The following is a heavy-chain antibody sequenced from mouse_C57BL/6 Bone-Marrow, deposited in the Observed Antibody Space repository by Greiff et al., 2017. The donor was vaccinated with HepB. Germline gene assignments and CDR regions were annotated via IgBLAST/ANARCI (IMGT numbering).Heavy chain of an antibody. J-gene: IGHJ2*01. V-gene: IGHV5-4*01. CDR2: ISDGGSYT. Sequence: EVKLMESGGGLVKPGGSLKLSCAASGFTFSSYAMSWVRQTPEKRLEWVATISDGGSYTYYPDNVKGRFTISRDNAKNNLYLQMSHLKSEDTAMYYCARDPTSDYWGQGTTLTVSS. CDR3: ARDPTSDY. CDR1: GFTFSSYA.